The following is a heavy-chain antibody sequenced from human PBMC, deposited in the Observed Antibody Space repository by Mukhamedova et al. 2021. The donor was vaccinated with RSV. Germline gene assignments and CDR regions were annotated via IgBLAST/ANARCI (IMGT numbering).Heavy chain of an antibody. CDR3: ARGGLRYFDWLSQGYYYYGMDV. D-gene: IGHD3-9*01. J-gene: IGHJ6*02. V-gene: IGHV3-30*01. Sequence: AEYMGGRFTISRDNSKNTLYLQMNSLRAEDTAVYYCARGGLRYFDWLSQGYYYYGMDVCGQGTTVTVSS.